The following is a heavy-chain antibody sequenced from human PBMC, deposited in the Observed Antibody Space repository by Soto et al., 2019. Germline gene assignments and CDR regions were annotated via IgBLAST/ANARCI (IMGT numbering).Heavy chain of an antibody. CDR3: ARLRNYDFWSGYWSP. D-gene: IGHD3-3*01. Sequence: TGGSLRLSCAASGFTFSSYAMHWVRQAPGKGLEWVAVISYDGSNKYYADSVKGRFTISRDNSKNTLYLQMNSLRAEDTAVYYCARLRNYDFWSGYWSPWGQGTLVTVSS. CDR2: ISYDGSNK. V-gene: IGHV3-30-3*01. CDR1: GFTFSSYA. J-gene: IGHJ5*02.